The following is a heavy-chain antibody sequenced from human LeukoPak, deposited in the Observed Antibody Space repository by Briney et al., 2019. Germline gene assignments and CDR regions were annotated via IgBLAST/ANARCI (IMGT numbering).Heavy chain of an antibody. D-gene: IGHD3-16*02. CDR3: AKGLSSRNPRGASDY. CDR1: ESIFSSYW. V-gene: IGHV3-7*01. Sequence: GGSLRLSCPASESIFSSYWMSWVRQAQGKGLEWVANIKRDGAEIFYVDSVKGRFTISRDNAKNSLYLQMDSLRAEDTAVYYCAKGLSSRNPRGASDYWGQGTLVTVSS. J-gene: IGHJ4*02. CDR2: IKRDGAEI.